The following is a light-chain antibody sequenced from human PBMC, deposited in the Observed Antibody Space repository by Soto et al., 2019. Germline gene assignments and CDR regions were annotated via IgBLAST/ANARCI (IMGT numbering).Light chain of an antibody. J-gene: IGLJ3*02. V-gene: IGLV2-14*01. CDR3: SSYTSSSTLV. CDR2: EVS. Sequence: QSALTQPASVSGSPGQSITISCTGTSSDVGGYNYVSWYQQHPGKAPKLMIYEVSNRPSGVSNRFSGSKSGNTASLTISGLQAEDGADYYCSSYTSSSTLVFGGGTMVTVL. CDR1: SSDVGGYNY.